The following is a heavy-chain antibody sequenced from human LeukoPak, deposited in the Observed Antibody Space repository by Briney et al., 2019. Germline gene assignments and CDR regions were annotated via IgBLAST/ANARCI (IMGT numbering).Heavy chain of an antibody. CDR3: ASGAKGTVTLGWYYFDY. Sequence: GGSLRLSCAASGFTFSSYAMHWVRQAPGKGLEWVAVISYDGSKKYYADSVKGRFTISRDNSKNTLYLQMNSLRSEDTAVYYCASGAKGTVTLGWYYFDYWGQGALVTVSS. D-gene: IGHD4-11*01. V-gene: IGHV3-30-3*01. CDR2: ISYDGSKK. CDR1: GFTFSSYA. J-gene: IGHJ4*02.